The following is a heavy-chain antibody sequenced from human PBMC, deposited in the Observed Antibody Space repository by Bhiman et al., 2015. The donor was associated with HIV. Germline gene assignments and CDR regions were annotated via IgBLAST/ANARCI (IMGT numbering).Heavy chain of an antibody. Sequence: QVQLVESGGGVVQPGRSLRLSCAASGFTFTSYAMHWVRQAPGKGLEWVAIISFDGSNKFYADSVKGRFTISRDNSKNTLYVQMNSLRAEDTAMYYCARDRGYCTGGVCYGSSYFDYWGQGTLVTVSS. V-gene: IGHV3-30*04. J-gene: IGHJ4*02. CDR2: ISFDGSNK. CDR3: ARDRGYCTGGVCYGSSYFDY. CDR1: GFTFTSYA. D-gene: IGHD2-8*02.